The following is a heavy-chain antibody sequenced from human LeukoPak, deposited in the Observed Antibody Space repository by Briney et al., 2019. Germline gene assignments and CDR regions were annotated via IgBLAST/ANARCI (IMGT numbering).Heavy chain of an antibody. CDR2: IKQDGSEK. CDR1: GSIFSNYW. V-gene: IGHV3-7*01. CDR3: ARGSQQLGY. Sequence: GGSLRLSCAASGSIFSNYWMSWVRQAPGKGLEWVANIKQDGSEKYYVDSMRGRFTISRDNARNSLYLQMNSLRAEDTAVYYCARGSQQLGYWGQGTLVTVSS. D-gene: IGHD6-13*01. J-gene: IGHJ4*02.